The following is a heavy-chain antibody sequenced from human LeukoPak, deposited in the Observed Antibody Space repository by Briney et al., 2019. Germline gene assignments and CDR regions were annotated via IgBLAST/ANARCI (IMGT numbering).Heavy chain of an antibody. CDR2: INHSGST. D-gene: IGHD2-15*01. CDR1: GGSFSGYY. CDR3: AGGLPKLVVVAATRLGPFDY. J-gene: IGHJ4*02. V-gene: IGHV4-34*01. Sequence: SETLSLTCAVYGGSFSGYYWSWIRQPPGKGLEWIGEINHSGSTNYNPSLKSRVTISVDTSKNQFSLKLSSVTAADTAVYYCAGGLPKLVVVAATRLGPFDYWGQGTLVTVSS.